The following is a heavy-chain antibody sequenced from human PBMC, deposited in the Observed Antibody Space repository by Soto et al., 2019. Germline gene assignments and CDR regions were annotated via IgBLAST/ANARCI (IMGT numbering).Heavy chain of an antibody. J-gene: IGHJ4*01. CDR3: AKMRGYYDSSGYDY. CDR2: ISGGGGSTI. Sequence: PGGSLRLSCAASGFTFSDSYMSWVRQAPGKGLEWLSYISGGGGSTINYAGSVEGRFSISRDNAQSSVYLKMNSLRVEDTAVYYCAKMRGYYDSSGYDYWGHGTLVTVS. CDR1: GFTFSDSY. V-gene: IGHV3-11*01. D-gene: IGHD3-22*01.